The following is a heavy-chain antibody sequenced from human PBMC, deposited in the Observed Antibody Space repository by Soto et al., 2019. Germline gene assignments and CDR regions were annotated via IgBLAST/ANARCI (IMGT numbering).Heavy chain of an antibody. J-gene: IGHJ4*02. CDR3: ARDLPGGSLDY. CDR2: ISYGGSDK. D-gene: IGHD1-26*01. Sequence: GGSLSLSCTASGVTFGSHAVHWVRQAPGKGLEWVAIISYGGSDKYYADSVKGRFTISRDNSKNTLYLQMHSLRAEDTAVYFCARDLPGGSLDYWGQGTLVTVS. CDR1: GVTFGSHA. V-gene: IGHV3-30-3*01.